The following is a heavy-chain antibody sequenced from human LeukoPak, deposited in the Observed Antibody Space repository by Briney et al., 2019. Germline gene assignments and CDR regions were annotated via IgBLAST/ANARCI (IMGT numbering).Heavy chain of an antibody. D-gene: IGHD4-23*01. CDR2: INSGGGAT. V-gene: IGHV3-23*01. Sequence: TGGSPTLSCAASGFPFSSYAMSWVRQAPGGRLEWVSLINSGGGATYYADSVRGRFTISRDSSKNTLYLQMNSLKAEDTAVYFCAKGSAKLRGSFDYWGQGTLVTVSS. CDR1: GFPFSSYA. J-gene: IGHJ4*02. CDR3: AKGSAKLRGSFDY.